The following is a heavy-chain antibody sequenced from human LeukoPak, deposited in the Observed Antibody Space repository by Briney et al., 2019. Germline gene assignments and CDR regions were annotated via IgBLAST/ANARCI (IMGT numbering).Heavy chain of an antibody. V-gene: IGHV3-7*01. D-gene: IGHD3-22*01. CDR1: GFTFSSYW. J-gene: IGHJ4*02. CDR3: ARDPRGAFYDSSGYGY. CDR2: IKQDGSEK. Sequence: GGSLRLSCAASGFTFSSYWMSWVRQASGKGLEWVANIKQDGSEKYYVDSVKGRFTISRDNAKNSLYLQMNSLRAEDTAVYYCARDPRGAFYDSSGYGYWGQGTLVTVSS.